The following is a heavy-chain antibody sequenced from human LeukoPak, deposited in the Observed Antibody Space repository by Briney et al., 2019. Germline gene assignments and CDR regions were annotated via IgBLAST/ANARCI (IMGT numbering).Heavy chain of an antibody. CDR2: IYSGGDT. J-gene: IGHJ3*02. D-gene: IGHD3-22*01. V-gene: IGHV3-66*01. CDR1: GFTVSNKY. CDR3: AMIVVGDAFDI. Sequence: GGSLRLSCAASGFTVSNKYMSWVRQAPGKGLEWVSVIYSGGDTYYADSVKGRFTISRDNSKNTLYLQMNSLRAEDTAVYYCAMIVVGDAFDIWGQGTMVTVSS.